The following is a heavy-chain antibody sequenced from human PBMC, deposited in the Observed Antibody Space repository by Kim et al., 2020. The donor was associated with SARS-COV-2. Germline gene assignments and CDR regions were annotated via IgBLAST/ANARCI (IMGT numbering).Heavy chain of an antibody. V-gene: IGHV3-9*01. CDR2: ISWNSGSI. CDR1: GFTFDDYA. CDR3: AKDVGGAPGFVYYGMDV. J-gene: IGHJ6*02. D-gene: IGHD3-16*01. Sequence: GGSLRLSCAASGFTFDDYAMHWVRQAPGKGLEWVSGISWNSGSIGYADSVKGRFTISRDNAKNSLYLQMNSLRAEDTALYYCAKDVGGAPGFVYYGMDVWGQGTTVTVSS.